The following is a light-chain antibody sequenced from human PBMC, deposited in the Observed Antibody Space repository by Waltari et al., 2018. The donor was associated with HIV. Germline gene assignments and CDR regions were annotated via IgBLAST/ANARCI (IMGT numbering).Light chain of an antibody. Sequence: DIVMTQSPDSLVVSLGARATINCKSSQSVLYTSNNKTYLAWFQQKPGQPPKLLIYWASTRESGVPDRFTGSGSGTDFTLTISSLQAEDVAVYYCQQYYSISSVTFGQGTKLEIK. J-gene: IGKJ2*01. CDR3: QQYYSISSVT. V-gene: IGKV4-1*01. CDR1: QSVLYTSNNKTY. CDR2: WAS.